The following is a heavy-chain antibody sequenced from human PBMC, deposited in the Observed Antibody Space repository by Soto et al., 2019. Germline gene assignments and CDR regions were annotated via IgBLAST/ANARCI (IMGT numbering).Heavy chain of an antibody. Sequence: PGGSLRLSCAASGFTFRNYAMSWVRQAPGKGLEWVSAINGGGVSTYYADSVKGRFTISRDQSKNTIYLQMDSLRVEDTAVYYCTIGFFLEWFLSGGGEECWGRGTPVTVSS. J-gene: IGHJ4*02. CDR2: INGGGVST. CDR1: GFTFRNYA. D-gene: IGHD3-3*01. CDR3: TIGFFLEWFLSGGGEEC. V-gene: IGHV3-23*01.